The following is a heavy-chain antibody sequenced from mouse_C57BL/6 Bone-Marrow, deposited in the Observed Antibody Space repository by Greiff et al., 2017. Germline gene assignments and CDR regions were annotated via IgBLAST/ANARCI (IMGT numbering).Heavy chain of an antibody. J-gene: IGHJ4*01. CDR1: GYSITSGYD. D-gene: IGHD2-2*01. CDR3: ARGRLGYAMDY. CDR2: ISYSGST. Sequence: EVKVEESGPGMVKPSQSLSLTCTVTGYSITSGYDWHWIRHFPGNKLEWMGDISYSGSTNYNPSLKSRISITHDTSKNHFFLKLNSVTTEDTATYYCARGRLGYAMDYWGQGTSVTVSS. V-gene: IGHV3-1*01.